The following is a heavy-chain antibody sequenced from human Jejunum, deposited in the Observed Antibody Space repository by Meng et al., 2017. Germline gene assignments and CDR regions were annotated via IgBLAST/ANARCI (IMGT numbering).Heavy chain of an antibody. CDR3: AKGGYSFGYNDY. J-gene: IGHJ4*02. V-gene: IGHV3-23*01. CDR2: ISDNGGRI. D-gene: IGHD5-12*01. Sequence: GGSLRLSCAASGFTFNTYAMSWLRQAPGKGLEWVSVISDNGGRIFYADSVRGRFTISRDNSKNTLYLQMNSLRADDTAIYYCAKGGYSFGYNDYWGQGTLVTVSS. CDR1: GFTFNTYA.